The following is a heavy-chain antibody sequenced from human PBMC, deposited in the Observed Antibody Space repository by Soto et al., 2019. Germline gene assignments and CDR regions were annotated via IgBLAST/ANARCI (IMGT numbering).Heavy chain of an antibody. D-gene: IGHD3-3*01. V-gene: IGHV3-30-3*01. Sequence: PGGSLRLSCAASGFTFSSYAMHWVRQAPGKGLEWVAVISYDGSNKYYADSVKGRFTISRDNSKNTLYLQMNSLRAEDTAVYYCARSGVSYDFWSGYYPDWFDPWGQGTLVTVSS. CDR2: ISYDGSNK. CDR1: GFTFSSYA. CDR3: ARSGVSYDFWSGYYPDWFDP. J-gene: IGHJ5*02.